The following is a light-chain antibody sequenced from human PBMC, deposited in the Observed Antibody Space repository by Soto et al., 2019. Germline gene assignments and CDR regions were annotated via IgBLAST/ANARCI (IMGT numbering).Light chain of an antibody. Sequence: QSALTQPPSASGSPGQSVTISCTGTSSDVGGYNYVSWYQQNPGKVPKPMIYEVNKRPSGVPDRFSGSKSGNTASLTVSGLQAEDEADYYCTSYAGGNNVFGTGTKVTVL. CDR3: TSYAGGNNV. J-gene: IGLJ1*01. V-gene: IGLV2-8*01. CDR2: EVN. CDR1: SSDVGGYNY.